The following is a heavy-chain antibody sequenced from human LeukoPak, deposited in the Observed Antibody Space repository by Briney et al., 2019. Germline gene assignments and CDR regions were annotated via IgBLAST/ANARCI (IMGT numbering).Heavy chain of an antibody. J-gene: IGHJ1*01. CDR1: GLTFSYAW. CDR2: IRSKTDGGTT. V-gene: IGHV3-15*01. CDR3: TTEEMASMKH. D-gene: IGHD5-24*01. Sequence: GGSLRLSCAASGLTFSYAWMSWVRQAPGKGVEWGGRIRSKTDGGTTDSAAPVKGIFTISRDESKKTVYLEMNSLKTGDTAVYYCTTEEMASMKHWGQGTLVTVSS.